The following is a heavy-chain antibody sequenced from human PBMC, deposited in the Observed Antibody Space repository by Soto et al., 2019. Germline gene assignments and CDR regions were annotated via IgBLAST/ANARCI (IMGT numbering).Heavy chain of an antibody. J-gene: IGHJ6*02. CDR3: AKGSVYSYGMDV. CDR1: GFTFSSYG. CDR2: ISYDGSNK. D-gene: IGHD1-26*01. V-gene: IGHV3-30*18. Sequence: QVQLVESGGGVVQPGRSLRLSCAASGFTFSSYGMHWVRQAPGKGLEWVAVISYDGSNKYYADSVKGRFTISRDNSKNTLYLQMNSLRAEDTAVYYCAKGSVYSYGMDVWGQGTTVTGSS.